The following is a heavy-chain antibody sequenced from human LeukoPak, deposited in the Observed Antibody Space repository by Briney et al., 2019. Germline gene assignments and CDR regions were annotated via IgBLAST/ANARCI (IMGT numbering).Heavy chain of an antibody. J-gene: IGHJ4*02. CDR1: GFTFSSYE. V-gene: IGHV3-48*03. CDR2: ISSSGSTI. Sequence: GGSLRLSCAASGFTFSSYEMNWVRQAPGKGLEWVSYISSSGSTIYYADSVKGRFTISRDNAKTSLYLQMNSLRAEDTAVYYCVRMAGAIFGGGFDYWGQGTLVTVSS. D-gene: IGHD3-3*01. CDR3: VRMAGAIFGGGFDY.